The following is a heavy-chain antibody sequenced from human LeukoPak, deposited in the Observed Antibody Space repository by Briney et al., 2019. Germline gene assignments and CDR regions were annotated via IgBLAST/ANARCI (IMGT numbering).Heavy chain of an antibody. CDR2: IYYSGST. J-gene: IGHJ5*02. CDR3: ARWAYSSSSKWFDP. V-gene: IGHV4-59*01. CDR1: GGSISSYY. Sequence: PSETLSLACTVSGGSISSYYWSWIRQPPGKGLEWIGHIYYSGSTNYNPSLKSRVTISVDTSKNQFSLKLSSVTAADTAVYYCARWAYSSSSKWFDPWGQGTLVTVSS. D-gene: IGHD6-6*01.